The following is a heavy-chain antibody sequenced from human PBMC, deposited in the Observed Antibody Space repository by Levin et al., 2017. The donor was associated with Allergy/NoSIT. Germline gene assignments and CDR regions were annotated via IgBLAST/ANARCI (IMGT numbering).Heavy chain of an antibody. V-gene: IGHV3-30*18. CDR1: GFTFSSYG. D-gene: IGHD2-15*01. CDR2: ISFDGSNK. Sequence: GESLKISCAASGFTFSSYGMHWVRQAPGKGLEWVAVISFDGSNKYYADSVKGRFTISRDNSKNTLYLQMNSLRAEDTAVYYCANSLEVGAGGDGYWGQGTLVTVSS. J-gene: IGHJ4*02. CDR3: ANSLEVGAGGDGY.